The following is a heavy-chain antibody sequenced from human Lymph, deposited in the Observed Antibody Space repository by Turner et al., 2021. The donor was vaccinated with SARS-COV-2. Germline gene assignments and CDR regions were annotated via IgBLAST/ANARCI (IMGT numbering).Heavy chain of an antibody. CDR2: IYYSGST. J-gene: IGHJ4*02. CDR3: ARGFDY. CDR1: GASISNYY. Sequence: QVQLQESGPALVKPSETLSLTCTVSGASISNYYWSWIRQPPGKGLEWIGYIYYSGSTNYNPSLKSRVTISVDTSKNQFSLKLSSVTAADTAVYYCARGFDYWGQGTLVTVSS. V-gene: IGHV4-59*01.